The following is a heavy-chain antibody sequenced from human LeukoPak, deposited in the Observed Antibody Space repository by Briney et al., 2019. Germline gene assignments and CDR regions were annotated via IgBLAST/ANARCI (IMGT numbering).Heavy chain of an antibody. CDR1: GGTFSSYA. J-gene: IGHJ6*02. CDR2: IIPIFGIA. Sequence: SVKVSCKASGGTFSSYAISWVRQAPGQGLEWMGRIIPIFGIANYAQEFQGRVTITADKSTSTAYMELSSLRSEDTAVYYCARDKVVAWSGITWWSYYYGMDVWGQGTTVTVSS. CDR3: ARDKVVAWSGITWWSYYYGMDV. D-gene: IGHD3-3*01. V-gene: IGHV1-69*04.